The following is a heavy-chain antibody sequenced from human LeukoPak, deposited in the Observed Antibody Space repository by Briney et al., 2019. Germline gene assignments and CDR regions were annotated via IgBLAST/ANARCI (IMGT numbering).Heavy chain of an antibody. D-gene: IGHD3-10*01. CDR2: ISNSGGST. Sequence: GGSLRLSCAASGFTFSSYAMSWVRQAPGKGLEWVSTISNSGGSTYYADSVKGRFTISRDNAKNSLYLQMNSLRAEDTAVYYCARAGFTFSDYFGSFFDYWGQGTLVTVSS. CDR3: ARAGFTFSDYFGSFFDY. J-gene: IGHJ4*02. CDR1: GFTFSSYA. V-gene: IGHV3-23*01.